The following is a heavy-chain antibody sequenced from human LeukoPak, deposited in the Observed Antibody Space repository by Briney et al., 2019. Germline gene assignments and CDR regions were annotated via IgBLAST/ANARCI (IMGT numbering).Heavy chain of an antibody. CDR1: GFTFSSYW. V-gene: IGHV3-7*03. CDR2: IKQDGSEK. J-gene: IGHJ4*02. Sequence: GGTLRLSCAASGFTFSSYWMSWVRQAPGKGLEWVANIKQDGSEKYYVDSVKGRFTISRDNAKNSLYLQMNSLRAEDTAVYYCARDTIQYSSGWPDTDYWGQGTLITVSS. D-gene: IGHD6-19*01. CDR3: ARDTIQYSSGWPDTDY.